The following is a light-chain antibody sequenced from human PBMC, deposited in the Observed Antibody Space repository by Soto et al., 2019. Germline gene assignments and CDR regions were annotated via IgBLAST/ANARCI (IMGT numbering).Light chain of an antibody. CDR3: QQYNNWPET. CDR1: QSVSSN. V-gene: IGKV3-15*01. J-gene: IGKJ1*01. CDR2: DAS. Sequence: EIVMTQSPATLSVSPGERATLSCRASQSVSSNLAWYQQKVGQAPRVLIYDASTRATGIPVRFSGSGSGTEFTLTISSLQSEDFAVYYCQQYNNWPETFGQGTKVEIK.